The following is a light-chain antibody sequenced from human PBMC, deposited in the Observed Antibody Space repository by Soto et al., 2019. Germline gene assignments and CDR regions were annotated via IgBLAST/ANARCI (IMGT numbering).Light chain of an antibody. CDR3: QHYGSSPPRFT. CDR1: QSVSSSY. J-gene: IGKJ3*01. Sequence: EIVLTQSPGTLSLSPGERATLSCRASQSVSSSYLAWYQQKPGQAPRLLIYGASSRATGIPDRFSGSGSGTDFTLTISRLEPEDFAAYYCQHYGSSPPRFTFGPGTKVDIK. V-gene: IGKV3-20*01. CDR2: GAS.